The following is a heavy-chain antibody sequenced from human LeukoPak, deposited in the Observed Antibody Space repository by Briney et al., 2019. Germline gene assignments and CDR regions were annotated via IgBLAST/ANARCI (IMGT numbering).Heavy chain of an antibody. CDR1: GFTFSSYE. V-gene: IGHV3-21*01. J-gene: IGHJ6*03. CDR3: ARDRSIAAHCYYYMDV. CDR2: ISSSSSYI. D-gene: IGHD6-6*01. Sequence: GGSLRLSCAASGFTFSSYEMNWVRQAPGKGLEWVSSISSSSSYIYYADSVKGRFTISRDNAKNSLYLQMNSLRAEDAAVYYCARDRSIAAHCYYYMDVWGKGTTVTVSS.